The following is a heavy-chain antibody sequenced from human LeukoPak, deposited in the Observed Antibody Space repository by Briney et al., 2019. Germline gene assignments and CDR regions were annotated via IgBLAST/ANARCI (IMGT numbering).Heavy chain of an antibody. CDR2: IYHSGSP. D-gene: IGHD2-15*01. CDR3: ARTPRILSFHWFDP. Sequence: SETPSLTCAVSGGSISSNNWWGWVRQPPGKGLEWIGEIYHSGSPNYNPSLKSRVTISVDKSRNHFSLNLSSVTAADTAVYYCARTPRILSFHWFDPWGQGTLVTVSS. J-gene: IGHJ5*02. CDR1: GGSISSNNW. V-gene: IGHV4-4*02.